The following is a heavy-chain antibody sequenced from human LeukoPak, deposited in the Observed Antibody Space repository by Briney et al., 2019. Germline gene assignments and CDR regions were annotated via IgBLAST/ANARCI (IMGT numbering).Heavy chain of an antibody. J-gene: IGHJ4*02. CDR3: ARLQVASGFWSGYIVSYFDY. CDR2: IYYSGST. V-gene: IGHV4-59*01. D-gene: IGHD3-3*01. CDR1: GGSISSYY. Sequence: SETLSLTCTVSGGSISSYYWSWIRQPPGKGLEWIGYIYYSGSTNYNPSLKSRVTISVDTSKNQFSLKLSSVTAADTAVYYCARLQVASGFWSGYIVSYFDYWGQGTLVTVSS.